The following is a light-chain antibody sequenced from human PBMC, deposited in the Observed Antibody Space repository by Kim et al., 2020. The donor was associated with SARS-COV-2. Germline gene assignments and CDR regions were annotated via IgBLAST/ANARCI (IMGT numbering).Light chain of an antibody. CDR2: EGS. J-gene: IGLJ3*02. V-gene: IGLV2-23*01. CDR3: CSYAGSSTV. CDR1: SSDVGSYNL. Sequence: PGQSTTISCTGTSSDVGSYNLVSWYQQHPGKAPKLMIYEGSKRPSGVSNRFSGSKSGNTASLTISGLQAEDEADYYCCSYAGSSTVFGGGTKLTVL.